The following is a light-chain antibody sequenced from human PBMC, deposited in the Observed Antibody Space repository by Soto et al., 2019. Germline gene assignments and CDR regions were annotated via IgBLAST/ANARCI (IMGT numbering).Light chain of an antibody. V-gene: IGLV1-51*01. Sequence: QSVLTQPPSVSAAPGQKVTISCSGSSSNIGGNSVSWYQQLPWTAPKLLIYDDNKRPSGIPDRFSGSKSGTSATLGITGFQTGDEADYYCGSWDSSLSAYVFGTGTKVTLL. CDR2: DDN. J-gene: IGLJ1*01. CDR1: SSNIGGNS. CDR3: GSWDSSLSAYV.